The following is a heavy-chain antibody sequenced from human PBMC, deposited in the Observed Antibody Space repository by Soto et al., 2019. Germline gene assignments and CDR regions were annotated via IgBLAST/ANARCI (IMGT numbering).Heavy chain of an antibody. V-gene: IGHV1-8*01. CDR1: GYTFTSYD. D-gene: IGHD3-16*02. CDR3: ARDRVFCISRKPPRSFAF. Sequence: ASVNGSCKTSGYTFTSYDINWVRQATGQGLEWMGWMNPNSGNTGYAQKFQGRVTMTRNNSTSTAYMELSRLRSEDTAVYNSARDRVFCISRKPPRSFAFSGQ. CDR2: MNPNSGNT. J-gene: IGHJ3*01.